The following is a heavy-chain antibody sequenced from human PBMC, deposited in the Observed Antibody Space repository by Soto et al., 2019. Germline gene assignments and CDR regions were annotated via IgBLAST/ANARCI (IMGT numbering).Heavy chain of an antibody. CDR1: GYTFTSYG. V-gene: IGHV1-18*01. Sequence: GASVVSCKASGYTFTSYGISWVRQAPGQGLEWMGWISAYNGNTNYAQKLQGRVTMTTDTSTSTAYMELRSLRSDDTAVYYCARDYGGNGRYGMDVWGQGTTVTVSS. J-gene: IGHJ6*02. D-gene: IGHD4-17*01. CDR2: ISAYNGNT. CDR3: ARDYGGNGRYGMDV.